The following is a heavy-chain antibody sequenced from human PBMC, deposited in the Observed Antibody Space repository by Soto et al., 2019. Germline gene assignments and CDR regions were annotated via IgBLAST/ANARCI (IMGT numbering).Heavy chain of an antibody. CDR3: ARDVSPLYCSGGSCYEYYFDY. J-gene: IGHJ4*02. V-gene: IGHV4-31*03. CDR1: GGSISSGGYS. CDR2: IYYSVST. Sequence: PSETLSLTCTVSGGSISSGGYSRSWIRQHPREGPEAIGYIYYSVSTYYNPSLKSRVTISVDTSKNQFSLKLSSVTAADTAVYYCARDVSPLYCSGGSCYEYYFDYWGQGTLVTVSS. D-gene: IGHD2-15*01.